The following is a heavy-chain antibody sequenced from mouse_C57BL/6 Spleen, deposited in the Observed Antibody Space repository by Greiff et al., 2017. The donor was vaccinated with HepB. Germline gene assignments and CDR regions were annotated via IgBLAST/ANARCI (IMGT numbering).Heavy chain of an antibody. Sequence: EVKLQESGGGLVKPGGSLKLSCAASGFTFSSYTMSWVRQTPEKRLEWVATISGGGGNTYYPDSVKGRFTISRDNAKNTLYLQMSSLRSEDTALYYCARQVYYSNYFDYWGQGTTLTVSS. CDR2: ISGGGGNT. V-gene: IGHV5-9*01. CDR1: GFTFSSYT. CDR3: ARQVYYSNYFDY. D-gene: IGHD2-5*01. J-gene: IGHJ2*01.